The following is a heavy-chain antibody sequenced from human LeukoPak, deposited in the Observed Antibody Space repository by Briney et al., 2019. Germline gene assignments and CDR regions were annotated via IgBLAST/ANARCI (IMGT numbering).Heavy chain of an antibody. CDR2: INPNSGGT. J-gene: IGHJ4*02. CDR1: GYTFTGYY. Sequence: GASVKVSCKASGYTFTGYYMHWVRQAPGQGLEWMGWINPNSGGTNYAQKFQGRVTMTRDTSISTAYMELSRLRYDDTAVYYCARGRPYYDILTGYPFDYSGQGTLVTVSS. D-gene: IGHD3-9*01. V-gene: IGHV1-2*02. CDR3: ARGRPYYDILTGYPFDY.